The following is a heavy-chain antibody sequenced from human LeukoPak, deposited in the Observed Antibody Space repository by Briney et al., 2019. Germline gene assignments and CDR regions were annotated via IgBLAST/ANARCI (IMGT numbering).Heavy chain of an antibody. D-gene: IGHD5-18*01. CDR1: GFTFSSYS. Sequence: GGSLRLSCAASGFTFSSYSMNWVRQAPGKGLEWVSSISSNTSYIYYADSVKGRFTISRDNAKNSLYLQMNSLRAEDTAVYYCARNRSPGGGYSYGYDAFDIWGQGTMVTVSS. J-gene: IGHJ3*02. CDR3: ARNRSPGGGYSYGYDAFDI. V-gene: IGHV3-21*01. CDR2: ISSNTSYI.